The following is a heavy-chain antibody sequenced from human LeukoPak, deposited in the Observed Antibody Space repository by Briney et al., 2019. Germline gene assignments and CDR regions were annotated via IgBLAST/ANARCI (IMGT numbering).Heavy chain of an antibody. CDR2: IYSGGST. J-gene: IGHJ5*02. CDR1: GFTFSSYA. CDR3: ASGPRYIYES. D-gene: IGHD5-18*01. Sequence: PGGSLRLSCAASGFTFSSYAMHWVRQAPGKGLEWVSVIYSGGSTYYADSVKGRFTISRDNSKNTLYLQMNSLRAEDTALYYAASGPRYIYESCGQGTLVTVSS. V-gene: IGHV3-53*01.